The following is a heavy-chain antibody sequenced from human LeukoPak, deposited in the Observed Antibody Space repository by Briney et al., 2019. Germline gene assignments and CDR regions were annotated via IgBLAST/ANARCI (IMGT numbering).Heavy chain of an antibody. J-gene: IGHJ3*02. CDR3: ASWGYSSGWYDAFDI. V-gene: IGHV5-51*01. CDR1: GYSFTSYW. Sequence: PGESLKISCKGSGYSFTSYWIGWVRQMPGKGLEWMGIIYPGDSDTRYSPSFQGQVTISADKSISTAYLQWSSLKASDTAMYYCASWGYSSGWYDAFDIWGQGTMVTVSS. D-gene: IGHD6-19*01. CDR2: IYPGDSDT.